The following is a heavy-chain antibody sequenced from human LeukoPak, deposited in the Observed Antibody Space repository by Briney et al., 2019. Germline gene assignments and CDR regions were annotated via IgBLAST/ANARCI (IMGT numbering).Heavy chain of an antibody. J-gene: IGHJ5*02. V-gene: IGHV1-3*01. CDR3: ARDGYYYGSGSYYSINWFDP. CDR2: INAGNGNT. CDR1: GYTFTSYA. D-gene: IGHD3-10*01. Sequence: ASVKVSCKASGYTFTSYAMHWVRQAPGQRLEWMGWINAGNGNTKYSQKFQGRVTITRDTSASTAYMELSSLRSEDTAVYYCARDGYYYGSGSYYSINWFDPWGQGTLVTVSS.